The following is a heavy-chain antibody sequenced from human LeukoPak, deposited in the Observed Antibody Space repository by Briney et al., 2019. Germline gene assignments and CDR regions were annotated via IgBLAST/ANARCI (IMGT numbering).Heavy chain of an antibody. V-gene: IGHV4-59*01. CDR1: GGSISSYY. J-gene: IGHJ4*02. Sequence: SETLSLTCTVSGGSISSYYWRWIRQPPGKGLEWIGYIYYSGSTNYNPSLKSRVTISVDTSKNQFSLKLSSVTAADTAVYYCARCRKDYDFWSGYPDYFDYWGQGTLVTVSS. CDR3: ARCRKDYDFWSGYPDYFDY. D-gene: IGHD3-3*01. CDR2: IYYSGST.